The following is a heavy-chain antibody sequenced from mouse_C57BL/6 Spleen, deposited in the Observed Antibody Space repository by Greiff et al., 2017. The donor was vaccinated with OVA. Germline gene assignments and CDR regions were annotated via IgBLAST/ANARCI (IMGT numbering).Heavy chain of an antibody. V-gene: IGHV3-6*01. CDR1: GYSITSGYY. CDR2: ISYDGSN. Sequence: ESGPGLVKPSQSLSLTCSVTGYSITSGYYWNWIRQFPGNKLEWMGYISYDGSNNYNPSLKNRISITRDTSKNQFFLKLNSVTTEDTATYYCANYYGSSYAHYYAMDYWGQGTSVTVSS. J-gene: IGHJ4*01. CDR3: ANYYGSSYAHYYAMDY. D-gene: IGHD1-1*01.